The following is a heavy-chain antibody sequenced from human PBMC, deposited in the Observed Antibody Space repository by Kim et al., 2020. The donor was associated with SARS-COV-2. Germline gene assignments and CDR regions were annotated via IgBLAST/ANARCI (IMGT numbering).Heavy chain of an antibody. CDR3: AKARGTVAGFFDY. D-gene: IGHD6-19*01. J-gene: IGHJ4*02. V-gene: IGHV3-23*01. Sequence: YADSVKGRFTISRDNAKNTLYLQMNSLRDDDTAVYYCAKARGTVAGFFDYWGQGTLVIVSS.